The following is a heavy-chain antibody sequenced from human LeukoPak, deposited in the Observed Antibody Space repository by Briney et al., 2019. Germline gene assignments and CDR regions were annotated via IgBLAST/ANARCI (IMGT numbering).Heavy chain of an antibody. CDR3: AREDADSAYAAGDF. CDR1: GGTFASYT. J-gene: IGHJ4*02. D-gene: IGHD5-12*01. V-gene: IGHV1-69*04. Sequence: ASVKVSCKASGGTFASYTFSWVRQAPGHGLEWMGRIIPLLGVANYAQKFQDRVTIFAEKSTSTVYMQLSSLRSEDTAIYYCAREDADSAYAAGDFWGQGTLVTVSS. CDR2: IIPLLGVA.